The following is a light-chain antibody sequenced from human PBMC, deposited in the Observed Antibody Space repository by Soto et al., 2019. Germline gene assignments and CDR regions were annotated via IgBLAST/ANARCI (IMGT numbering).Light chain of an antibody. CDR3: QQRSNWPRGT. V-gene: IGKV3-11*01. CDR1: QSVSSY. J-gene: IGKJ2*02. CDR2: DAS. Sequence: EIVLTQSPATLSLSPGERATLSCRACQSVSSYLAWYQQKPGQAPRLLIYDASNRATGIPARFSGSQSGTDFTLSISSLEPEDFAVYYCQQRSNWPRGTFGQGTKLEIK.